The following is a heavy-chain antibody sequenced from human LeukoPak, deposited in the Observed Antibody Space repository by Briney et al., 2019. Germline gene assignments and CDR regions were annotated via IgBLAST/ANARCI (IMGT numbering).Heavy chain of an antibody. V-gene: IGHV1-8*01. CDR2: MNPNSGNT. J-gene: IGHJ5*02. CDR1: GYTFTSYD. D-gene: IGHD3-9*01. Sequence: ASVKVSCKASGYTFTSYDINWVRQATGQGLEWMGWMNPNSGNTGYAQKFQGRVTMTRNTSISTAYMELSSLRSEDTAVYYCARVLRAVRYFDWLAKSGWFDPWGQGTLVTVSS. CDR3: ARVLRAVRYFDWLAKSGWFDP.